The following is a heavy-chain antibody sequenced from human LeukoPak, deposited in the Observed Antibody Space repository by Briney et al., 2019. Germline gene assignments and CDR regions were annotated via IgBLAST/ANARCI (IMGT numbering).Heavy chain of an antibody. CDR2: IDSSGDTI. J-gene: IGHJ6*04. CDR3: ARQGIAAAFFMDV. CDR1: GFTFSVYD. D-gene: IGHD6-13*01. Sequence: PGGSLTLSCAASGFTFSVYDIHGLRQSTGEGLECLSYIDSSGDTIYYADSVKGRFTIPRDNAKNSLYLQMNSLRAEDTAVYYCARQGIAAAFFMDVWGKGTTVTVSS. V-gene: IGHV3-48*03.